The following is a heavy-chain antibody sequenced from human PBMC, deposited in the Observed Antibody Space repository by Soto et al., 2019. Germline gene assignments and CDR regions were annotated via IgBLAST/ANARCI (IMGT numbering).Heavy chain of an antibody. V-gene: IGHV3-48*03. CDR2: IHSGGSRI. D-gene: IGHD4-17*01. CDR1: VFTFSTYH. Sequence: GGSLRLSCAASVFTFSTYHMNWVRQAPGKGLEWVSYIHSGGSRIYYADSVKGRFTISRDNAKNSLYLQMNSLRVEDTAVYYCARDGSTVTTNYHYAMDVWGQGTTVTVSS. J-gene: IGHJ6*02. CDR3: ARDGSTVTTNYHYAMDV.